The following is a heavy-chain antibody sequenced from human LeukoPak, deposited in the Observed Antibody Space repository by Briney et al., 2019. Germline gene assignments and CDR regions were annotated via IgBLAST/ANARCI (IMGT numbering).Heavy chain of an antibody. D-gene: IGHD3-22*01. CDR1: GGSISSSRYY. Sequence: PSETLSLTCTVSGGSISSSRYYWGWIRQPPGKGLEWIGSISYSGSTYYNPSLKSRVTISVDTSKNQFSLKLSSVTAADTAVYYCARRPLNYYDSSGYLLNFFDFWGQGTLVTVSS. CDR2: ISYSGST. CDR3: ARRPLNYYDSSGYLLNFFDF. V-gene: IGHV4-39*01. J-gene: IGHJ4*02.